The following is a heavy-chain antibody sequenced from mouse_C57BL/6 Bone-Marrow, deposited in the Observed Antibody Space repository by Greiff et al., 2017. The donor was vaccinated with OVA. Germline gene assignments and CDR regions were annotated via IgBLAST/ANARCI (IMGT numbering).Heavy chain of an antibody. D-gene: IGHD1-1*01. CDR3: ARGYYGLDY. V-gene: IGHV1-69*01. J-gene: IGHJ3*01. Sequence: QVQLQQPGAELVMPGASVKLSCKASGYTFTSYWMHWVKQRPGQGLEWIGEIDPSDSDTNYNQKFKGKSTLTVDKSSSTAYMQLSSLTSEDSAVYYCARGYYGLDYWGQGTLVTVSA. CDR2: IDPSDSDT. CDR1: GYTFTSYW.